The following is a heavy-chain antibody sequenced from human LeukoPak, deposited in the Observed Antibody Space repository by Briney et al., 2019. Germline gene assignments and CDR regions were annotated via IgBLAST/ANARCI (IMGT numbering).Heavy chain of an antibody. Sequence: GESLKISCKGLGYSFNTYWIGWVRQMPGKGLEWMGVIYPGDSETRYGPSFQGQVIISASKSITTAYLQWSTLKASDTAIYYCARHEVGHTPDGFDIWGQGTMVTVSS. V-gene: IGHV5-51*01. J-gene: IGHJ3*02. CDR2: IYPGDSET. D-gene: IGHD1-26*01. CDR3: ARHEVGHTPDGFDI. CDR1: GYSFNTYW.